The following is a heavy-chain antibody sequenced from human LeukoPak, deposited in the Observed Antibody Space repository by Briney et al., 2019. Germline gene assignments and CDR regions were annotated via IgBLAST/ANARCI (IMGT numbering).Heavy chain of an antibody. CDR3: AKDMAEEGYWFDY. Sequence: GGSLRLSCAASGFTFDDYATHWVRQAPGKGLEWVSGISWNSGSIGYADSVKGRFTISRDNAKNSLYLQMNSLRAEDTALYYCAKDMAEEGYWFDYWGQGTLITISS. J-gene: IGHJ4*03. V-gene: IGHV3-9*01. CDR1: GFTFDDYA. D-gene: IGHD3-22*01. CDR2: ISWNSGSI.